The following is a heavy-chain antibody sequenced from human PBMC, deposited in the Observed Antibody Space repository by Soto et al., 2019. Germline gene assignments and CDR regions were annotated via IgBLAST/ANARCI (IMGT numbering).Heavy chain of an antibody. D-gene: IGHD3-22*01. J-gene: IGHJ5*02. CDR3: ARDGSDYSTSGHYDP. Sequence: ASVKVSCKVTGGTHSSYAITWVRQAPGQGLEWMGGIIPIFGTRDYAQKFQGRVTITADPSTSTAYLELSGLTSDDTAVYYCARDGSDYSTSGHYDPWGQGTLVTVSS. CDR1: GGTHSSYA. V-gene: IGHV1-69*13. CDR2: IIPIFGTR.